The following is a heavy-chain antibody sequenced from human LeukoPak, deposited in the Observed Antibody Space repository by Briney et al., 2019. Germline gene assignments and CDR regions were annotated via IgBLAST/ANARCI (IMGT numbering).Heavy chain of an antibody. CDR1: GFTFSSSA. J-gene: IGHJ4*02. CDR3: AKGLRLWFPFDY. V-gene: IGHV3-23*01. CDR2: ISGSGGST. D-gene: IGHD5-18*01. Sequence: GGSLRLSCAASGFTFSSSAMSWVRQAPGKGLEWVSSISGSGGSTYYADSVKGRFTISRDNSKNTLYLQMNSLRAEDTAVYYCAKGLRLWFPFDYWGQGTLVTVSS.